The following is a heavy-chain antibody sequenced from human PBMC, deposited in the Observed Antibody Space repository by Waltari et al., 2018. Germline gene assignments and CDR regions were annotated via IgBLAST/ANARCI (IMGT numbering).Heavy chain of an antibody. CDR2: IIPILGIA. V-gene: IGHV1-69*10. Sequence: QVQLVQSGAEVKKPGSSVKVSCKASGGTFSSYAISWVRQAPGQGLEWMGGIIPILGIANYAQKFQGRVTITADKSTSTAYMELSSLRSEDTAVYYGARDLYTTVTTRGDWFDPWGQGTLVTVSS. D-gene: IGHD4-17*01. CDR3: ARDLYTTVTTRGDWFDP. J-gene: IGHJ5*02. CDR1: GGTFSSYA.